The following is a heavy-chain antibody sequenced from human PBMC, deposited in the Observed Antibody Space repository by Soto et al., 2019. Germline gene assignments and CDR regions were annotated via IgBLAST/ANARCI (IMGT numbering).Heavy chain of an antibody. Sequence: SLRLSCAASGFTFSSYAMHWVRQAPGKGLEWVAVISYDGSNKYYADSVKGRFTISRDNSKNSLYLQMNSLRAEDTAVYYCARSQGDSPYLSWGQGTLVTVSS. J-gene: IGHJ5*02. D-gene: IGHD6-13*01. CDR1: GFTFSSYA. CDR3: ARSQGDSPYLS. CDR2: ISYDGSNK. V-gene: IGHV3-30-3*01.